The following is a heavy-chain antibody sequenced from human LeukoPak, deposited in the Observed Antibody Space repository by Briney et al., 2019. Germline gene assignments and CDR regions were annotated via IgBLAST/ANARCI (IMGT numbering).Heavy chain of an antibody. CDR1: GYTFTGYY. CDR2: INPSGGST. V-gene: IGHV1-46*01. J-gene: IGHJ4*02. Sequence: ASVKVSCKASGYTFTGYYMHWVRQAPGQGLEWMGWINPSGGSTSYAQKFQGRVTMTRDTSTSTVYMELSRLRSDDTAVYYCARVVGSGHVDYWGQGTLVTVSS. D-gene: IGHD2-15*01. CDR3: ARVVGSGHVDY.